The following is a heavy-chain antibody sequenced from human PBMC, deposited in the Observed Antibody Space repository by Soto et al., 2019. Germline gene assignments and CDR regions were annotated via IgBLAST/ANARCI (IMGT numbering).Heavy chain of an antibody. CDR3: ARVGDYGEINWFDP. D-gene: IGHD4-17*01. J-gene: IGHJ5*02. CDR1: GGSVSSGSYY. Sequence: SETLSLTCTVSGGSVSSGSYYWSWIRQPPGKGLEWIGYIYYSGSTNYNPSLKSRVTISVDTSKNQFSLKLSSVTAADTAVYYCARVGDYGEINWFDPWGQGTLVTVSS. V-gene: IGHV4-61*01. CDR2: IYYSGST.